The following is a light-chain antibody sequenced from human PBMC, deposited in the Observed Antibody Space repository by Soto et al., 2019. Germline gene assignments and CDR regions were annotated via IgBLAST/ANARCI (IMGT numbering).Light chain of an antibody. V-gene: IGKV3-20*01. Sequence: EIVLTQSPGTLSLSAGERATLSCRASQSVSSSYLAWYQQKPGQAPSLLIYGASSRATGIPDRFSGSGSGTDFTLTISRLEPEDFAVYYCQQYGSSLFTFGPGTKVDIK. CDR1: QSVSSSY. CDR2: GAS. CDR3: QQYGSSLFT. J-gene: IGKJ3*01.